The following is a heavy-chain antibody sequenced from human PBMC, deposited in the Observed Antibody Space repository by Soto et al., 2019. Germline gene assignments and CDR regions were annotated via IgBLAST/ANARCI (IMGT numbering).Heavy chain of an antibody. CDR1: GFTFSSYA. V-gene: IGHV3-30-3*02. Sequence: GGSLRLSCVASGFTFSSYAMHWVRQAPGKGLEWLAVISYDGSNKYYADSVKGRFTISRDNSKNTLYLQMNSLRAEDTAVYYCANFNWYFDLWGRGTLVTVSS. CDR3: ANFNWYFDL. CDR2: ISYDGSNK. J-gene: IGHJ2*01.